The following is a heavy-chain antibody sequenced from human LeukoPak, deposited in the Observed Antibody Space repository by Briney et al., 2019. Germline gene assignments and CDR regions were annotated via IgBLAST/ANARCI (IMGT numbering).Heavy chain of an antibody. D-gene: IGHD1-26*01. CDR1: GFTFSDYY. CDR2: ISSSGSAT. Sequence: GGSLRLSCAASGFTFSDYYMSWIRQAPGKGLEWVSYISSSGSATYYADSVKGRFTISRDNAKNSLYLQMNSLRAEDTAVYYCARVTGATTHWFDPWGQGTLVTVSS. V-gene: IGHV3-11*01. CDR3: ARVTGATTHWFDP. J-gene: IGHJ5*02.